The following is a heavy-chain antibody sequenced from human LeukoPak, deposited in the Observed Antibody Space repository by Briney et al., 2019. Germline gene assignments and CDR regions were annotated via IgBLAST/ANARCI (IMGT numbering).Heavy chain of an antibody. Sequence: VSGPTLVNPPQTLTLTCTFSGFSLSTRGMCVSWVRQPPGKALEWLALIDWDDDKYYSTSLKTRLTISKDTSKNQVVLTMTNMDPVDTATYYCARSTDYSNYEAPHYYYYMDVWGKGTTVTVSS. CDR3: ARSTDYSNYEAPHYYYYMDV. D-gene: IGHD4-11*01. CDR1: GFSLSTRGMC. CDR2: IDWDDDK. J-gene: IGHJ6*03. V-gene: IGHV2-70*20.